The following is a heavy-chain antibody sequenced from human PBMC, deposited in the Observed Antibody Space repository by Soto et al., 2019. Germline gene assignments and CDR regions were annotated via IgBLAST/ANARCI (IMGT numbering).Heavy chain of an antibody. Sequence: QVQLVQSGAEVKKPGSSVKVSCKASGGTFSSYAISWVRQAPGQGLEWMGRIIPIFGTTNYAQRFQGRVTITADPSTNTAYLELSSLRSEDTAVYFCARGSISWPYFDYWGQGTLVTVSS. CDR3: ARGSISWPYFDY. CDR1: GGTFSSYA. V-gene: IGHV1-69*15. CDR2: IIPIFGTT. J-gene: IGHJ4*02. D-gene: IGHD6-13*01.